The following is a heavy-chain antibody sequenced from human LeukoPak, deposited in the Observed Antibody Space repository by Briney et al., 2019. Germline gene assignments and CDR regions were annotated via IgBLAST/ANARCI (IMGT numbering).Heavy chain of an antibody. CDR1: GFTFSSYS. J-gene: IGHJ4*02. CDR3: ASCSSTNCY. CDR2: ISRGSSTI. D-gene: IGHD2-2*01. V-gene: IGHV3-48*01. Sequence: PGGSLRLSCTASGFTFSSYSMSWVRQAPGKGLEWVSYISRGSSTIYYADSVKGRFTISRDNAKDSLYLQMNSLRAEDTAVYYCASCSSTNCYWGQGTLVTVSS.